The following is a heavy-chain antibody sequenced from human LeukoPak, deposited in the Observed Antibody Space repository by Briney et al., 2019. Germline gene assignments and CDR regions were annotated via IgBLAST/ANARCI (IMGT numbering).Heavy chain of an antibody. CDR3: AKHDSSGYYFDY. V-gene: IGHV3-23*03. Sequence: GGSLRLSCAASGFTFSSYAMSWVRQAPGKGLEWVSVIYSGGSTYYADSVKGRFTISRDRSKNTLYLQMYSLRAEDTAVFYCAKHDSSGYYFDYWGQGTLVTVSS. J-gene: IGHJ4*02. CDR2: IYSGGST. CDR1: GFTFSSYA. D-gene: IGHD3-22*01.